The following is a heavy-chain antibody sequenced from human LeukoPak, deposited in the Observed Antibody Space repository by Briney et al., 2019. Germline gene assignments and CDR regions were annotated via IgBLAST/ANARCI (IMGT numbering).Heavy chain of an antibody. CDR3: AKGGSNNWSFDN. CDR1: GFTFSSYT. CDR2: ISSSGGST. J-gene: IGHJ4*02. Sequence: GGSLRLSCAASGFTFSSYTMSWVRQAPGKGLEWVSSISGISGSGGNTNYADSAISSSGGSTNYADSVKGRFTISRDNSKNTLYLQMNSQRPEDTAVYYCAKGGSNNWSFDNWGQGTLVTVSS. V-gene: IGHV3-23*01. D-gene: IGHD1-1*01.